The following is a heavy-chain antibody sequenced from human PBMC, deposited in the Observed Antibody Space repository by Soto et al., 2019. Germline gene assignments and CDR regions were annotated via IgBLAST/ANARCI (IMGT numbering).Heavy chain of an antibody. D-gene: IGHD6-13*01. Sequence: ASVKVSCKASGYTFISYYMHWVRQAPGQGLEWMGIINPSGGSTSYAQKFQGRVTMTRDTSTSTVYMELSSLRSEDTAMYYCARDVRPTPIAEPGSSYYFDYWGQGTLVTVSS. CDR2: INPSGGST. V-gene: IGHV1-46*01. CDR3: ARDVRPTPIAEPGSSYYFDY. CDR1: GYTFISYY. J-gene: IGHJ4*02.